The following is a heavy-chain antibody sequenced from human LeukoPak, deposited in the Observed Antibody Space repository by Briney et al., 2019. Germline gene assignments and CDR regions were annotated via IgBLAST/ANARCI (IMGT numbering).Heavy chain of an antibody. Sequence: ASVKVSCKASGYTFTGYYMHWVRQAPGQGLEWMGGIIPIFGTANYAQKFQGRVTITADESTSTAYMELSSLRSEDTAVYYCARSRITMIVGTFDYWGQGTLVTVSS. CDR3: ARSRITMIVGTFDY. CDR2: IIPIFGTA. J-gene: IGHJ4*02. V-gene: IGHV1-69*13. CDR1: GYTFTGYY. D-gene: IGHD3-22*01.